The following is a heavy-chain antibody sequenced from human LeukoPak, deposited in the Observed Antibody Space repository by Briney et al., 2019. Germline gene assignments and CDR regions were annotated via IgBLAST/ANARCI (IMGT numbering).Heavy chain of an antibody. J-gene: IGHJ4*02. D-gene: IGHD1-7*01. CDR3: ARDGHNWNSAFDY. V-gene: IGHV4-4*02. Sequence: SGTLSLTCGVSGGSISGSNWWNWVRQAPGKGLEWIGEIYRAGSTSNYNPSLKNRVSISVDESKNQFALKLSSVTVADTGVYYCARDGHNWNSAFDYWGQGTLVTVSS. CDR1: GGSISGSNW. CDR2: IYRAGSTS.